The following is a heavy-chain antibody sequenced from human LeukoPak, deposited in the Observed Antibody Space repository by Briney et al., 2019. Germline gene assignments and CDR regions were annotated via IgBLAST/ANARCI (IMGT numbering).Heavy chain of an antibody. CDR3: AKARYCSGGSCFPQLTPDY. V-gene: IGHV3-53*01. Sequence: PGGSLRLSCAASGFTVSSNYMSWVRQAPGKGLEWVSVIYSGGSTYYADSVKGRFTISRDNSKNTLYLQMNSLRAEDPAVYYCAKARYCSGGSCFPQLTPDYWGQGTLVTVSS. CDR1: GFTVSSNY. D-gene: IGHD2-15*01. J-gene: IGHJ4*02. CDR2: IYSGGST.